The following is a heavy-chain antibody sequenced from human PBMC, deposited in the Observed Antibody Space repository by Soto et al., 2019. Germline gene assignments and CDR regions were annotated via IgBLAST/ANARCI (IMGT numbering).Heavy chain of an antibody. CDR2: IWYDGSNK. V-gene: IGHV3-33*01. CDR1: GFTFSSYG. J-gene: IGHJ6*02. Sequence: ALRLSCAASGFTFSSYGMHWVRQAPGKGLEWVAVIWYDGSNKYYADSVKGRFTISRDNSKNTLYLQMNSLRAEDTAVYYCARDSLSSGYYYGMDVWGQGTTVTVSS. CDR3: ARDSLSSGYYYGMDV. D-gene: IGHD3-22*01.